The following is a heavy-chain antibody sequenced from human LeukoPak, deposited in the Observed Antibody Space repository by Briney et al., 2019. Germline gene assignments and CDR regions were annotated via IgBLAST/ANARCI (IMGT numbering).Heavy chain of an antibody. V-gene: IGHV4-59*12. CDR1: GGSISNYY. CDR3: ATEGDSSGYFDY. J-gene: IGHJ4*02. D-gene: IGHD3-22*01. Sequence: SETLSLTCSVSGGSISNYYWSWIRQPPGKGLEWIGHIYYSGRANYNPSLKSRVTISVDTSKNRFSLKLSSVTAADTAVYYCATEGDSSGYFDYWGQGTLVTVSS. CDR2: IYYSGRA.